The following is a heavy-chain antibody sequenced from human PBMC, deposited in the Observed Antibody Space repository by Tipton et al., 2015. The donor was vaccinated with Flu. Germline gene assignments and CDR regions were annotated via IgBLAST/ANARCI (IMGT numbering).Heavy chain of an antibody. Sequence: TLSLTCTVSGDSISTTIYYWGWVRRPPGKGLEWIGSIYYSGTTYYNPSLKSRVAMSLDTSKNQFSLRLSYVTSADTALYYCARSGNYLYLNAMDVWGQGTTVTVSS. CDR2: IYYSGTT. J-gene: IGHJ6*02. CDR1: GDSISTTIYY. D-gene: IGHD1-26*01. V-gene: IGHV4-39*07. CDR3: ARSGNYLYLNAMDV.